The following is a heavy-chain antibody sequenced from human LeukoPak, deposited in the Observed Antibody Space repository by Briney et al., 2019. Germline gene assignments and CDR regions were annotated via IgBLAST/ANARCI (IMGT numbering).Heavy chain of an antibody. CDR2: INPNSGGT. V-gene: IGHV1-2*02. J-gene: IGHJ5*02. CDR1: RCTGTGCY. D-gene: IGHD3-10*01. Sequence: ATVELLCADDRCTGTGCYMHWVRQDPGQGLEWMGWINPNSGGTNYAQKFQGRVTMTRDTSISTAYMELSRLRSDDTAVYYCARDYITMVRGVIVRWFDPWGQGTLVTVSS. CDR3: ARDYITMVRGVIVRWFDP.